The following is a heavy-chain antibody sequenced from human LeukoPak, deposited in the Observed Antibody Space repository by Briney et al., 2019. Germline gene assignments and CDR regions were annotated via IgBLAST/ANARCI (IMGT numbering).Heavy chain of an antibody. J-gene: IGHJ3*02. Sequence: GGSLRLSCAAAGFTFSSYSMNWVRQAPGKGPEWVSSISISSSYINYAHSVKGRFTIYRDNAKNSLYLQMNSLRAEDTAVYYCARPRDTASGHAFDIWGQGTMVTVSS. CDR3: ARPRDTASGHAFDI. V-gene: IGHV3-21*01. CDR2: ISISSSYI. CDR1: GFTFSSYS. D-gene: IGHD5-18*01.